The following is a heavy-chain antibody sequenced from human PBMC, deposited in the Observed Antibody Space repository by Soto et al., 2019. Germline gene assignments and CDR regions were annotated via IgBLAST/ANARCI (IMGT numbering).Heavy chain of an antibody. CDR3: AREGGYYFDY. CDR2: IYYSGST. Sequence: QVQLQESGPGLVKPSQTLSLTCTVSGGSISSGDYYWSWIRQPPGKGLEWIGYIYYSGSTYYNPSLKXXVXIXXDTSRDQFPLKLSSVTAADTAVYYCAREGGYYFDYWGQGTLVTVSS. D-gene: IGHD3-16*01. V-gene: IGHV4-30-4*01. J-gene: IGHJ4*02. CDR1: GGSISSGDYY.